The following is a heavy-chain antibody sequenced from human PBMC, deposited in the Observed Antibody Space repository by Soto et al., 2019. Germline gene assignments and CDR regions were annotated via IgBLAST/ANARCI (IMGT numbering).Heavy chain of an antibody. CDR3: ARNTATIAVILFDI. D-gene: IGHD6-19*01. J-gene: IGHJ3*02. Sequence: ASVKVSCKASGYTFTGYYMHWVRQAPGQGLEWMGWINPNSGGTNYAQKFQGWVTMTRDTSISTAYMELSSLRSEDTAVYYCARNTATIAVILFDIWGQGTMVTVSS. CDR2: INPNSGGT. V-gene: IGHV1-2*04. CDR1: GYTFTGYY.